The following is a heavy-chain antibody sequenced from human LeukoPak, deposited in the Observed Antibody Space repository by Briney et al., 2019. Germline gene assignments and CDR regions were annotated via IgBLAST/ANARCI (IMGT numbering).Heavy chain of an antibody. CDR3: VRRGTNLYFDF. D-gene: IGHD1-14*01. CDR2: ISAGPGDT. Sequence: GSLRLSCVASGFTFSSHAMYWVRQAPGKGLEWVSTISAGPGDTYYADSVKGRFIISRDNSKNTLFLQMNSLRAEDTALYYCVRRGTNLYFDFWGRGTLVTVSS. J-gene: IGHJ2*01. V-gene: IGHV3-23*01. CDR1: GFTFSSHA.